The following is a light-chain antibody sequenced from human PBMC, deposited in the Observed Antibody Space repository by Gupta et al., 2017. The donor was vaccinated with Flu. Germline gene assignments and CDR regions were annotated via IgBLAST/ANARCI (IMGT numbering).Light chain of an antibody. Sequence: EIVLPQSPGTLSLSPGERAALSCRASQTIRNNYLAWYQQKPGQAPRLLIFGASSRATGIPGRFSGSGSGTDFTLSISRLEPEDFAVYYCQQYGSLPQTFGQGTKVEIK. J-gene: IGKJ1*01. CDR3: QQYGSLPQT. CDR1: QTIRNNY. V-gene: IGKV3-20*01. CDR2: GAS.